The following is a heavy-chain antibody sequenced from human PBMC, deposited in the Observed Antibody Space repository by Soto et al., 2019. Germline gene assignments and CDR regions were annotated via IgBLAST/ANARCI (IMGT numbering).Heavy chain of an antibody. V-gene: IGHV3-66*01. CDR1: GFTVSSNY. Sequence: GGSLRLSCAASGFTVSSNYMSWVRQAPGKGLEWVSVIYSGGSTYYADSVKGRFTISRDNSKNTLYLQMNSLRAEDTAVYYCARARGSSWDYFDYWGQGTLVTVSS. D-gene: IGHD6-13*01. CDR3: ARARGSSWDYFDY. J-gene: IGHJ4*02. CDR2: IYSGGST.